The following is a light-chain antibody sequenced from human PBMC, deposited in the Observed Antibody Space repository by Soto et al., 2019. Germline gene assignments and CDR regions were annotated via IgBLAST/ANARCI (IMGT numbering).Light chain of an antibody. Sequence: AIQMTQSPSSLSASVGDRVTITCRASQGIRNELGCYQQRPGKAPKVLISGASSLQSGVPSRFSGSGSGTDFTLTISRLEPEDFAVYFCQQYGSSWTFGQGTKVDIK. CDR1: QGIRNE. J-gene: IGKJ1*01. CDR3: QQYGSSWT. CDR2: GAS. V-gene: IGKV1-6*01.